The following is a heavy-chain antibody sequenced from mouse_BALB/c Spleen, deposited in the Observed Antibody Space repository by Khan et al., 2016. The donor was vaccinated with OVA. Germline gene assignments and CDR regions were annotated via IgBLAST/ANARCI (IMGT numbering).Heavy chain of an antibody. V-gene: IGHV3-2*02. CDR1: GYSITSDYA. CDR2: ISYSAST. Sequence: EVQLQESGPGLVKPSQSLSLTCTVTGYSITSDYAWNWIRQFPGNKLEWMGYISYSASTSYTPSLKSRISITRDTSKNQFFLQLNSVTTEDTATYYCARSIMANWGQGTTLTVSS. J-gene: IGHJ2*01. CDR3: ARSIMAN.